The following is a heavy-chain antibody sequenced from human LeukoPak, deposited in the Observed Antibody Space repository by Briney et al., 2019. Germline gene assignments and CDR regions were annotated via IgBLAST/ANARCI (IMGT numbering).Heavy chain of an antibody. D-gene: IGHD3-3*01. CDR2: IYYSGST. Sequence: SETLSLTCTVSGGSISSYYWSWIRQPPGKGLEWIGYIYYSGSTNYNPSLKSRVTIPVDTSKNQFSLKLSSVTAADTAVYYCAREAYYDFWGGYYHASYFDYWGQGTLVTVSS. V-gene: IGHV4-59*12. CDR3: AREAYYDFWGGYYHASYFDY. J-gene: IGHJ4*02. CDR1: GGSISSYY.